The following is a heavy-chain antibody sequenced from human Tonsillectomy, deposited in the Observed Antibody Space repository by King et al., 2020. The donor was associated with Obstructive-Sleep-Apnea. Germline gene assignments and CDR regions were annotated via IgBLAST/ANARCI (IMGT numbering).Heavy chain of an antibody. Sequence: LQLQESGPGLVKPSETLSLTCTVSGGSISSSRYYWGWIRQPPGKGLEWIGSIYYSGSTYYNPPLKSRVTISVDTSKNQFSLKLSSVTAADTAMYYCARVCYWYFDLWGRGTLVTVSS. CDR1: GGSISSSRYY. V-gene: IGHV4-39*07. CDR3: ARVCYWYFDL. CDR2: IYYSGST. J-gene: IGHJ2*01.